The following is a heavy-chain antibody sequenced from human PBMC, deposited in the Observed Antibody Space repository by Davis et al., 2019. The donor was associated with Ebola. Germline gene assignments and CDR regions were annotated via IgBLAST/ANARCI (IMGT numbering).Heavy chain of an antibody. V-gene: IGHV3-23*01. D-gene: IGHD2-8*02. CDR1: VITFSSYA. J-gene: IGHJ3*02. CDR3: VKTRSNWWNDALEI. Sequence: GESLKISCTDSVITFSSYAMTWVRQAPGKGLEWVSAISGSGGSTYYADSVKGRFTISRDNSKSTLDLQMNSLRPEDTAVYYCVKTRSNWWNDALEIWGRGTMVIVSS. CDR2: ISGSGGST.